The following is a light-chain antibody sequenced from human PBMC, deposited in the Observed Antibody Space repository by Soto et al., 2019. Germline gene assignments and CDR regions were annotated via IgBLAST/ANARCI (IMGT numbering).Light chain of an antibody. V-gene: IGLV2-23*02. CDR3: CSYAGTTTWV. CDR1: SSDGGSHNF. Sequence: QSALTQPASVSGSPGQSITISCTGTSSDGGSHNFVSCYQQRPGKAPKLMIFEVTKRPSGVSSRFSASKSGNTASLTISGVQAEDEADYYCCSYAGTTTWVFGGGTKLTVL. CDR2: EVT. J-gene: IGLJ2*01.